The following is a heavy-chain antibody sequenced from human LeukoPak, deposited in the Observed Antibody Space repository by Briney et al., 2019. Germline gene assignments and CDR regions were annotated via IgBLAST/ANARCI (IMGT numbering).Heavy chain of an antibody. V-gene: IGHV4-59*08. CDR2: IYYGGST. CDR3: ARSGGKDYGGNSRKYGMDV. CDR1: GGSISSYY. Sequence: SETLSLTCTVSGGSISSYYWSWIRQPPGKGLEWIGYIYYGGSTNYNPSLKSRVTISVDTSKNQFSLKLSSVTAADTAVYYCARSGGKDYGGNSRKYGMDVWGQGTTVTVSS. D-gene: IGHD4-23*01. J-gene: IGHJ6*02.